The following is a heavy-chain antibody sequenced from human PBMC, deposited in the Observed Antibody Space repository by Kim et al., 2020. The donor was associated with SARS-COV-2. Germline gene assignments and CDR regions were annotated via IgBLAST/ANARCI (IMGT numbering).Heavy chain of an antibody. CDR3: ARDTPTGWGAAYTYYMDV. V-gene: IGHV3-64*01. J-gene: IGHJ6*03. D-gene: IGHD1-26*01. Sequence: KGRFTISRDNSKNTLYLQMGSLRAEDMAVYYCARDTPTGWGAAYTYYMDVWGKGTTVTVSS.